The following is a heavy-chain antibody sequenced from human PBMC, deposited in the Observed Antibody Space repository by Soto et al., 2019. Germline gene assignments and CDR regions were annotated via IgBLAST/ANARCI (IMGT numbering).Heavy chain of an antibody. CDR2: MNPNSGNT. V-gene: IGHV1-8*01. D-gene: IGHD6-19*01. CDR3: ARERSSGWYVDY. Sequence: QVQLVQSGAEVKKPGASVKVSCKASGCTFTRYDINWVRQATGQGVEWMGWMNPNSGNTGYAQKFQGRVTMTRNTSISTAYMELSSLRSEDTAVYYCARERSSGWYVDYWGQGTLVTVSS. CDR1: GCTFTRYD. J-gene: IGHJ4*02.